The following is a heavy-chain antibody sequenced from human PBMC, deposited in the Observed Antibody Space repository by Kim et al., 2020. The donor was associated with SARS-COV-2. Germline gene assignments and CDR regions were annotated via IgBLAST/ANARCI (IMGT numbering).Heavy chain of an antibody. CDR1: GFTFSSYA. CDR2: ISYDGSNK. CDR3: ARAPNYYGMDV. V-gene: IGHV3-30-3*01. J-gene: IGHJ6*02. Sequence: GGSLRLSCVASGFTFSSYAMHWVRQAPGKGLEWVAVISYDGSNKYYADSVKGRFTISRDNSKNTLYLQMNSLRAEDTAVYYCARAPNYYGMDVWGQGTTVTVSS.